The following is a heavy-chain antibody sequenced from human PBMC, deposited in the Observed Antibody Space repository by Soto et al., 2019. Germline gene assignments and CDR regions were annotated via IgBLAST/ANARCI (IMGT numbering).Heavy chain of an antibody. D-gene: IGHD2-2*01. CDR3: ARVVVVPAAGIDY. CDR2: ISSSSSYI. CDR1: GFTFSSYS. J-gene: IGHJ4*02. Sequence: EVQLVESGGGLVKPGGSLRLSCAASGFTFSSYSMNWVRQAPGKGLEWVSSISSSSSYIYYADSVKGRFTISRDNAKNPLFLQRSSLRAEDTAVYYCARVVVVPAAGIDYWGQGTLVTVYS. V-gene: IGHV3-21*01.